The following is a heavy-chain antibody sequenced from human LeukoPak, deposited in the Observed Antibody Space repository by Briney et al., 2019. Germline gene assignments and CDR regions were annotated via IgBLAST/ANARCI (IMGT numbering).Heavy chain of an antibody. J-gene: IGHJ6*03. D-gene: IGHD2-15*01. CDR1: GYTFTSYD. CDR2: MNPNSGNT. V-gene: IGHV1-8*01. CDR3: ARGAATHNYYYYYYMDV. Sequence: ASVKVSCKASGYTFTSYDINWVRRATGQGLEWMGWMNPNSGNTGYAQKFQGRVTMTWNTSISTAYMELSSLRSEDTAVYYCARGAATHNYYYYYYMDVWGKGTTVTVSS.